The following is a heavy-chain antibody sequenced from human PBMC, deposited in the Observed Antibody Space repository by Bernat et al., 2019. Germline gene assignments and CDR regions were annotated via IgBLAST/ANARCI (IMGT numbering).Heavy chain of an antibody. D-gene: IGHD6-13*01. CDR2: ISYDGSNK. Sequence: QVQLVESGGGVVQPGRSLRLSCAASGFTFSSDGMHWVRQAPGKGLEWVAVISYDGSNKYYADSVKGRFTISRDNSKNTLYLQMNSLRAEDTAVYYCAIGSHSSSWYRDWFDPWGQGTLVTVSS. V-gene: IGHV3-30*03. CDR3: AIGSHSSSWYRDWFDP. CDR1: GFTFSSDG. J-gene: IGHJ5*02.